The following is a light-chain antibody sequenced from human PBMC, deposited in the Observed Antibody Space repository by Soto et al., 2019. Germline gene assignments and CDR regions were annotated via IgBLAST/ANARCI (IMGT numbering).Light chain of an antibody. CDR1: QSISSY. V-gene: IGKV1-39*01. CDR2: AAY. Sequence: DIQMTQSPSSLSASVGDRVTITCRASQSISSYLNWYQQKPGKAPKLLSYAAYSLQSGVPSRFSGSGSGTDFTRTISSLQPEDCATYYCQQSYSTPWTFGQGTQGEIK. J-gene: IGKJ1*01. CDR3: QQSYSTPWT.